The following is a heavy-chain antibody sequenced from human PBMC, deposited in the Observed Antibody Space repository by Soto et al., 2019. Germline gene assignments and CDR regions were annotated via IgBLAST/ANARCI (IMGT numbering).Heavy chain of an antibody. CDR2: ISSSSSTT. V-gene: IGHV3-48*02. CDR3: ARDAGSWGY. CDR1: GFTFTTYR. Sequence: VQLVESGGGLVQPGGSLRLSWAASGFTFTTYRMTWVRQAPGKWLECVSYISSSSSTTYYADSVKGRFTISRDNAKNSMYLPMNILRDEDTSVYYCARDAGSWGYWCQGTLVTVSS. J-gene: IGHJ1*01. D-gene: IGHD3-10*01.